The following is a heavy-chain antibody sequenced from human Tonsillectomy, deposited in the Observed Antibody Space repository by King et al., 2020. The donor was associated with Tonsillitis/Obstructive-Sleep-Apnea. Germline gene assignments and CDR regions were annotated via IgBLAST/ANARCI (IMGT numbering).Heavy chain of an antibody. CDR3: ARDHSYGSGSYSFDY. J-gene: IGHJ4*02. CDR1: GYTFTGYY. D-gene: IGHD3-10*01. Sequence: VQLVESGAEVKKPGASVKVSCKASGYTFTGYYMHWVRQAPGQGLEWMGWINPNSGGTNYAQKFQGWVTMTRDTSISTAYVELSRLRSDDTAVYYCARDHSYGSGSYSFDYWGQGTLVTVSS. CDR2: INPNSGGT. V-gene: IGHV1-2*04.